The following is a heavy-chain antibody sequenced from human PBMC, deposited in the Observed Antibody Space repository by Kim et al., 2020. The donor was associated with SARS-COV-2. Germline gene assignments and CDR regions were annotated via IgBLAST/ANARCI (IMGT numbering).Heavy chain of an antibody. CDR1: GFTFSSYG. CDR3: ARDVMITFGGEGMDV. J-gene: IGHJ6*02. V-gene: IGHV3-33*01. Sequence: GGSLRLSCAASGFTFSSYGMHWVRQAPGKGLEWVAVIWYDGSNKYYADSVKGRFTISRDNSKNTLYLQMNSLRAEDTAVYYCARDVMITFGGEGMDVWGRGTTVAVSS. CDR2: IWYDGSNK. D-gene: IGHD3-16*01.